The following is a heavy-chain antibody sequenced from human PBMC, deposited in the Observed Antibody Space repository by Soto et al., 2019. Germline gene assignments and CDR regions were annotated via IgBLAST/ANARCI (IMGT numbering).Heavy chain of an antibody. CDR3: ATGGNCSSTSCYAQGTYYYYYGMDV. V-gene: IGHV1-18*01. CDR1: GYTFTSYG. J-gene: IGHJ6*02. CDR2: ISAYNGNT. Sequence: QVPLVQSGAEVKKPGASVKVSCKASGYTFTSYGISWVRQAPGQGLEWMGWISAYNGNTNYAQKLQGRVTMTTDTSTSTAYMELRSLRSDDTAVYYCATGGNCSSTSCYAQGTYYYYYGMDVWGQGTTVTVSS. D-gene: IGHD2-2*01.